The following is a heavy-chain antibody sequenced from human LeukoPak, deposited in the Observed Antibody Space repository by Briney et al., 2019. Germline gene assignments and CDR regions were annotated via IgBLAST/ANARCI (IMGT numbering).Heavy chain of an antibody. J-gene: IGHJ4*02. CDR3: ARVGYTSGWFLYY. V-gene: IGHV3-30-3*01. CDR2: ISYDGSNK. Sequence: GSLRLSCAASGFTFSNFAMHWVRQAPGKGLEWVAVISYDGSNKYYADSVKGRFTISRDISKNTLYLQMNSLRAEDTALYYCARVGYTSGWFLYYWGQGTLVTVSS. D-gene: IGHD6-19*01. CDR1: GFTFSNFA.